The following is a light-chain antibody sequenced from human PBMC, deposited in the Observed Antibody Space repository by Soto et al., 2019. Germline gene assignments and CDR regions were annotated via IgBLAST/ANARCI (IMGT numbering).Light chain of an antibody. J-gene: IGKJ2*01. CDR2: DAS. V-gene: IGKV3-20*01. Sequence: IVLTQSPVTLSLSPGERATLSCRASQSVSSNLAWYQQKPGQAPRLLIYDASSRATGISDRFSGSGSGTDFTLTISRLESEDFAVYYCQQYGRSPYTFGQGTKVDIK. CDR3: QQYGRSPYT. CDR1: QSVSSN.